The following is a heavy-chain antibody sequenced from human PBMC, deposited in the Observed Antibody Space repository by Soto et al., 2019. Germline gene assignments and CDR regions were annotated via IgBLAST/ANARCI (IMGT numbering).Heavy chain of an antibody. V-gene: IGHV3-23*01. CDR2: ISGSGGST. CDR1: GFTFSSYA. CDR3: AKAQDIVVVPAAIGSNWFDP. J-gene: IGHJ5*02. Sequence: LRLSCAASGFTFSSYAMSWVRQAPGKGLEWVSAISGSGGSTYYADSVKGRFTISRDNSKNTLYLQMNSLRAEDTAVYYCAKAQDIVVVPAAIGSNWFDPWGQGTLVTVSS. D-gene: IGHD2-2*02.